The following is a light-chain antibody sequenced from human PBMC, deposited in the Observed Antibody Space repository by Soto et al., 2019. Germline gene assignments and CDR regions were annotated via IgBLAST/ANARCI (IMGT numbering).Light chain of an antibody. V-gene: IGLV1-51*01. CDR2: DDN. Sequence: QSVMTQPPSVSAAPGQKVTISCSGSSSNIGGNSVSWYQQLPGTAPKLLIYDDNKRPSGIPDRFSGSKSGTSATLGITGFQTGDEADYYCSSYTSSSTWVFGGGTQLTVL. CDR1: SSNIGGNS. J-gene: IGLJ3*02. CDR3: SSYTSSSTWV.